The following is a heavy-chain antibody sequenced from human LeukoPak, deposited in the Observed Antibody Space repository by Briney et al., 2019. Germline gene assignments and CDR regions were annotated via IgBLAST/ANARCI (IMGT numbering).Heavy chain of an antibody. J-gene: IGHJ4*02. CDR2: IKQDGSEE. CDR1: GFTFSGYW. D-gene: IGHD2-2*01. V-gene: IGHV3-7*03. CDR3: ARSIPAGNRR. Sequence: GGSLRLSRAASGFTFSGYWMSWVRQAPGKGLEWVASIKQDGSEENHVDSVKGRFTISRDNAKNSLYLRMNSLRAEDTAVYYCARSIPAGNRRWGQGTLVTVSS.